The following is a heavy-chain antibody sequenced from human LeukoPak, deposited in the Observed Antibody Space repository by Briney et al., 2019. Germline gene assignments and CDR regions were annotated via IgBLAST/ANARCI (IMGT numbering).Heavy chain of an antibody. D-gene: IGHD2-2*01. Sequence: ASVKVSCKASGGTFSSYAISWVRQAPGQGLEWVGGIIPIVGTANYAQKFQGRVTITTDESTSTAYMELSSLRSEDTAVYYCARAPAPYCSSTSCLLYYYYYHYMDVWGKGTTVTVSS. CDR3: ARAPAPYCSSTSCLLYYYYYHYMDV. CDR1: GGTFSSYA. J-gene: IGHJ6*03. V-gene: IGHV1-69*05. CDR2: IIPIVGTA.